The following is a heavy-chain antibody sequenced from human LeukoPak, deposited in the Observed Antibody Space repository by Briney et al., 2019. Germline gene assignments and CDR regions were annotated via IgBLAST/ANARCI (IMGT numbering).Heavy chain of an antibody. Sequence: GGSLRLSCAASGFTFSSYAMSWVRQAPGKGLEWVSTIIGSGGDTYYADSVKGRFTISRDNSKNTLFLQMNSLRAEDTAVYYCAKGGYCSSTSCYVGWFDPWGQGTLVTVSS. V-gene: IGHV3-23*01. CDR2: IIGSGGDT. CDR1: GFTFSSYA. J-gene: IGHJ5*02. CDR3: AKGGYCSSTSCYVGWFDP. D-gene: IGHD2-2*01.